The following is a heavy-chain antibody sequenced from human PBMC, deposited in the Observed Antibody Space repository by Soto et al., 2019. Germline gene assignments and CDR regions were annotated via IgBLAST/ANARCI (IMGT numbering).Heavy chain of an antibody. CDR1: GFTVSNTY. D-gene: IGHD2-2*01. CDR3: ARALPVAKGGFDP. J-gene: IGHJ5*02. Sequence: EVQLVETGGSLIQPGGSLRLSCAASGFTVSNTYMTWVRQPPGKGLECVSVIYTAGGTNYADSVKGRFIISRDNSKTTLYLQMNSLRAEDTAVYYCARALPVAKGGFDPWGQGTLVTVSS. V-gene: IGHV3-53*02. CDR2: IYTAGGT.